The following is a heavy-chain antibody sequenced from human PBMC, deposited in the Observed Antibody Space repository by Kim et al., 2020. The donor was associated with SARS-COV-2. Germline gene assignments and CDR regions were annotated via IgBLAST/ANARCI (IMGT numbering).Heavy chain of an antibody. CDR3: ARVHEWPGPTHYYYGMDV. Sequence: GGSLRLSCAASGFTFSSYSMNWVRQAPGKGLEWVSSISSSSSYIYYADSVKGRFTISRDNAKNSLYLQMNSLRAEDTAVYYCARVHEWPGPTHYYYGMDVWGQGTTVTVSS. CDR1: GFTFSSYS. J-gene: IGHJ6*02. CDR2: ISSSSSYI. V-gene: IGHV3-21*04. D-gene: IGHD2-8*01.